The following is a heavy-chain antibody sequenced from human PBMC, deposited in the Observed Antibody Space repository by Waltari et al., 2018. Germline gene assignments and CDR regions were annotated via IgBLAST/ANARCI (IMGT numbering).Heavy chain of an antibody. CDR3: TRDSPSWI. Sequence: EGQLVESGGGLVHPGWSMKLSCAASGFACSSFWMHWVRQVPGQGLVWVSRINSDGSDTSYADSVRGRFTVSRDNAKNMVYLQMKSLRAEDTAIYYCTRDSPSWIWGQGTMVSVSS. CDR1: GFACSSFW. CDR2: INSDGSDT. J-gene: IGHJ3*02. V-gene: IGHV3-74*01.